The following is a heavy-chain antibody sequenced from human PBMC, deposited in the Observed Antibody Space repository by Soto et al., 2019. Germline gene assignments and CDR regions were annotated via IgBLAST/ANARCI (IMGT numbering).Heavy chain of an antibody. Sequence: PGGSLRLSCAASGFTFSSYSMSWVRQAPGKGLEWVSGFRSSGDDGTTYYADSVKGRFTISRDNSKNTLFLQMNSLRAEDTAIYYCAKKVNSGSGSQYLDYRGQGTMVTVYS. J-gene: IGHJ4*02. CDR3: AKKVNSGSGSQYLDY. CDR1: GFTFSSYS. D-gene: IGHD3-10*01. CDR2: FRSSGDDGTT. V-gene: IGHV3-23*01.